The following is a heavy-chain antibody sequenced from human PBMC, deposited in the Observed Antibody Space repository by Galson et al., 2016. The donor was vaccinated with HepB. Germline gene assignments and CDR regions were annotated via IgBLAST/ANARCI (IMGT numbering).Heavy chain of an antibody. CDR2: VDLDGTGT. Sequence: SLRLSCAASGFIFTNYWMHWVRQAPGKGLVWVARVDLDGTGTSYADSVRGRFTISRDNAKNTLNLQMNSLRAEDTAMYYCGTVFENWGQGTLATVSS. CDR3: GTVFEN. V-gene: IGHV3-74*01. CDR1: GFIFTNYW. J-gene: IGHJ4*02.